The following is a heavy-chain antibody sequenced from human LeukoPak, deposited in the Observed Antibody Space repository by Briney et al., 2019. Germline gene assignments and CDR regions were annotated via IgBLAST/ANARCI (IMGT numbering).Heavy chain of an antibody. CDR1: GYTFTSYG. CDR3: SRGGYDSSGYYRHFDY. Sequence: ASVKVSCKASGYTFTSYGISWVRQAPGQGLEWMGWISAYNGNTNYAQKLQGRVTMTTDTSTSTAYMELSSLRSEDTAVYYCSRGGYDSSGYYRHFDYWGQGTLVTVSS. D-gene: IGHD3-22*01. V-gene: IGHV1-18*01. J-gene: IGHJ4*02. CDR2: ISAYNGNT.